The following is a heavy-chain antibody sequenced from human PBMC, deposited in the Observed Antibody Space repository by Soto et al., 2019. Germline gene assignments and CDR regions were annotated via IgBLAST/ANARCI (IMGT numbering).Heavy chain of an antibody. CDR3: ARHPGYCSGGSCNGQYTLDV. CDR2: IYSTENT. V-gene: IGHV4-39*01. J-gene: IGHJ6*02. CDR1: GGSVSSNSYS. D-gene: IGHD2-15*01. Sequence: PSETLSLTCTVSGGSVSSNSYSWGWIRQSPGKGLEWIGTIYSTENTYYNPSLKSRVTISADTSQNQFSLDLTSVTATDTAVYFCARHPGYCSGGSCNGQYTLDVWGQGTTVTVSS.